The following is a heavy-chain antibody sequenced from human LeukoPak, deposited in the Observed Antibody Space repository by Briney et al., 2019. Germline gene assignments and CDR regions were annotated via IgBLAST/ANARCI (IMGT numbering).Heavy chain of an antibody. CDR3: AKDRNYYGSGSYYNVIDY. V-gene: IGHV3-30*18. Sequence: GRSLRLSCAASGFTFSNYGIHWVRQAPGKGLEWVTVISNDGSNKYYADSVKGRFTISRDNSKNTVYLQMNSLRAEDTAVYYCAKDRNYYGSGSYYNVIDYWGQGTLVTVSS. CDR1: GFTFSNYG. D-gene: IGHD3-10*01. J-gene: IGHJ4*02. CDR2: ISNDGSNK.